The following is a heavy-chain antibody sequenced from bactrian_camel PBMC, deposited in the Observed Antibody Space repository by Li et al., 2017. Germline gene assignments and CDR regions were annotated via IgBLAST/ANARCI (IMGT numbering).Heavy chain of an antibody. V-gene: IGHV3S40*01. CDR1: GSSGYTGC. J-gene: IGHJ4*01. D-gene: IGHD7*01. Sequence: VQLVESGGGSVQAGESLKLSCSLSGSSGYTGCQGWLRQRKGEKIEGVATVDGADIISYSDSVKGRFTISTDKATNTVYLQMNNPKPEDSAMYFCQTTPEAGTDLVCVIGWGQGTQVTVS. CDR3: QTTPEAGTDLVCVIG. CDR2: VDGADII.